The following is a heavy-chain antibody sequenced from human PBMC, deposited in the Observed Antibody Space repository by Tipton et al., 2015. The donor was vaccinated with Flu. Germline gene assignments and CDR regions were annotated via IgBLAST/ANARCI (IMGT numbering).Heavy chain of an antibody. Sequence: QLVQSGAEVKKPGASVKVSCKASGYTFTSYYMHWVRQAPGQGLEWMGIINPSGGSTSYAQKFQGRVTMTRDTSTSTVYMELSSLRSEDTAVYYCARGSNSGYDLSSFDCWGQGTLVTVSS. D-gene: IGHD5-12*01. CDR2: INPSGGST. J-gene: IGHJ4*02. V-gene: IGHV1-46*01. CDR1: GYTFTSYY. CDR3: ARGSNSGYDLSSFDC.